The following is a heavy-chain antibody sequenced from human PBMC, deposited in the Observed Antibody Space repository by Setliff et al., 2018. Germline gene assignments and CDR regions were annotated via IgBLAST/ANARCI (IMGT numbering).Heavy chain of an antibody. CDR1: GYSISSGHYW. V-gene: IGHV5-51*01. J-gene: IGHJ4*02. Sequence: ETLSLTCTVSGYSISSGHYWGWLRQPPGKGLEWMGIICPGDSHTRYSPSFQGQVTMSADKSINTAYLQWSNLKASDTAIYYCARSLVGATYSVYFDYWGQGALVTVSS. CDR3: ARSLVGATYSVYFDY. CDR2: ICPGDSHT. D-gene: IGHD1-26*01.